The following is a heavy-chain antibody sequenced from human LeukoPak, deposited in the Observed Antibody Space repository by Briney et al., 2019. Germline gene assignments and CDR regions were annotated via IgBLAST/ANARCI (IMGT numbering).Heavy chain of an antibody. D-gene: IGHD3-10*02. CDR3: AELGITMIGGV. Sequence: GGSLRLSCAASGFTFSSYWMHWVRQPPGKGLVWVSRINSDGSDTSYADSVKGRFTISRDNAKNTLYLQMNSLRAEDTAVYYCAELGITMIGGVWGKGTTVTISS. J-gene: IGHJ6*04. CDR2: INSDGSDT. CDR1: GFTFSSYW. V-gene: IGHV3-74*01.